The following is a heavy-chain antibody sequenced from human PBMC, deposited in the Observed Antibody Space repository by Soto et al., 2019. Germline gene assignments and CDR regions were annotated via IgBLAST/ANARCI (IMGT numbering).Heavy chain of an antibody. D-gene: IGHD3-22*01. V-gene: IGHV1-18*04. CDR1: GYTFTSYG. CDR3: ARDGNYDSSGYYPDY. Sequence: QVQLVQSGADVKKPWAAVKVSCKAAGYTFTSYGISWVRQAPGQGLEWMGWISAYNGNTNYAQKLQGRVTMTTDTSTSTAYMELRSLRSDDTAVYYCARDGNYDSSGYYPDYWGQGTLVTVSS. J-gene: IGHJ4*02. CDR2: ISAYNGNT.